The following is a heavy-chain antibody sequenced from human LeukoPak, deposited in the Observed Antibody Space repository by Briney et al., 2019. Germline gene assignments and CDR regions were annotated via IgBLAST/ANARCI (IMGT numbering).Heavy chain of an antibody. J-gene: IGHJ4*02. V-gene: IGHV4-39*01. Sequence: PSETLSLTCTVSGGSISSSSSYWGWIRQPPGKGLEWIGNIYYGGSTFYTPSLKSRVTISVDTSKNQFSLKLSSVTAADTAVYYSARQLVVATFDYWGQGTLVTLSS. CDR3: ARQLVVATFDY. CDR1: GGSISSSSSY. CDR2: IYYGGST. D-gene: IGHD2-15*01.